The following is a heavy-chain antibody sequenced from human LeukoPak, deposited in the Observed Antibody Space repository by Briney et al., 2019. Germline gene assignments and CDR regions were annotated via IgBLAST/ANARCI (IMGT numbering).Heavy chain of an antibody. J-gene: IGHJ6*02. CDR3: ARRLYSPYYYYYGMDV. CDR2: INPSGGST. D-gene: IGHD5-18*01. CDR1: GYTFTSYY. V-gene: IGHV1-46*01. Sequence: GASVKVSCKASGYTFTSYYMHWVRQAPGQGLEWMGIINPSGGSTSYAQKFQGRVTMTRDTSTSTVYMELSSLRSEDTAVYYCARRLYSPYYYYYGMDVWGQGTTVTVSS.